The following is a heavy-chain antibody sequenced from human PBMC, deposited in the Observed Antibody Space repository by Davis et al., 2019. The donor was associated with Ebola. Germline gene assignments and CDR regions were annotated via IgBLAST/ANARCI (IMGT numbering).Heavy chain of an antibody. CDR3: ARVYSSFYFLAFDL. CDR2: INHSGST. J-gene: IGHJ3*01. Sequence: SETLSLTCAVYRGSFSGYYWSWLRQPPGKGLEWIGKINHSGSTKYSPSLKSRVTISVDTSNNQFSLKLSSVTAADTAVYYCARVYSSFYFLAFDLWGQGTMVTVSS. D-gene: IGHD6-19*01. V-gene: IGHV4-34*01. CDR1: RGSFSGYY.